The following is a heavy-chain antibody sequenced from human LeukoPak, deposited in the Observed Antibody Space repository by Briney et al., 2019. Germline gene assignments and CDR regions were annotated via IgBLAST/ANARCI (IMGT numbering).Heavy chain of an antibody. CDR1: GFTVSSNY. V-gene: IGHV3-53*05. J-gene: IGHJ6*02. CDR3: AKDIHPRDSSIIYYYYGMDV. CDR2: IHSGGST. D-gene: IGHD6-13*01. Sequence: PGGSLRLSCAASGFTVSSNYMSWVRQAPGKGLEWVSVIHSGGSTYYADSVKGRFTISRDNSKNTLYLQMNSLRAEDTALYYCAKDIHPRDSSIIYYYYGMDVWGQGTTVTVSS.